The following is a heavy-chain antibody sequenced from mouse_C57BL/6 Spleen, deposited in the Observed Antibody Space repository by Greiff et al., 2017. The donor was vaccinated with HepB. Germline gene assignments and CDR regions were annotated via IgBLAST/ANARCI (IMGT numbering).Heavy chain of an antibody. CDR1: GFTFSDYG. CDR3: ARGYRYFDV. Sequence: EVKLVESGGVLVKPGGSLKLSCAASGFTFSDYGMYWVRQAPEKGLEWVAYISSGSSTIYYADTVKGRFTISRDNAKNTLFLQMTSLRSEDTAMYYCARGYRYFDVWGTGTTVTVSS. CDR2: ISSGSSTI. V-gene: IGHV5-17*01. J-gene: IGHJ1*03. D-gene: IGHD2-2*01.